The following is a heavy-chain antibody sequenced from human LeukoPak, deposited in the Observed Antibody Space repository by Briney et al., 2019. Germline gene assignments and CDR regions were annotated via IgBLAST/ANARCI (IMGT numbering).Heavy chain of an antibody. J-gene: IGHJ4*02. CDR2: IWHDGSVE. CDR1: GFMFSRLG. D-gene: IGHD2-21*02. Sequence: GGSLRLSCAASGFMFSRLGMQWVRQAPGEGLEWVAMIWHDGSVEEYADSVKGRFTISRDNAKNSLYLQMNSLRAEDTAVYYCARDPLAYCGGDCYFFFDYWGQGTLVTVSS. CDR3: ARDPLAYCGGDCYFFFDY. V-gene: IGHV3-33*01.